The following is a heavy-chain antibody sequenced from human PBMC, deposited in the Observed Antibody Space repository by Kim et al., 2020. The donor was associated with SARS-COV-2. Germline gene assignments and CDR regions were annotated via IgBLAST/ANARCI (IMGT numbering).Heavy chain of an antibody. Sequence: GGSLRLSCAASGFTFSSYSMNWVRQAPGKGLEWVSYISSSSSTIYYADSVKGRFTISRDNAKNSLYLQMNSLRDEDTAVYYCARGIALSVRGAHWGFDYWGQGTLVTVSS. V-gene: IGHV3-48*02. CDR1: GFTFSSYS. CDR2: ISSSSSTI. CDR3: ARGIALSVRGAHWGFDY. J-gene: IGHJ4*02. D-gene: IGHD3-10*01.